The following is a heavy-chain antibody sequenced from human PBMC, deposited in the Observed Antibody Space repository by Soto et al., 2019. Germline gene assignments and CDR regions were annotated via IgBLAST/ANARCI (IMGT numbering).Heavy chain of an antibody. D-gene: IGHD6-13*01. Sequence: KSSETLSLTCTVSGGSISSYYWTWIRQTPGKGMEWIGYVYYTGTTNYNPSLKSRVTISLDTAKSQFSLKLNSVTAADTAVYYCVRDQQMGRLDPWGQGTLVTVSS. J-gene: IGHJ5*02. CDR1: GGSISSYY. V-gene: IGHV4-59*01. CDR3: VRDQQMGRLDP. CDR2: VYYTGTT.